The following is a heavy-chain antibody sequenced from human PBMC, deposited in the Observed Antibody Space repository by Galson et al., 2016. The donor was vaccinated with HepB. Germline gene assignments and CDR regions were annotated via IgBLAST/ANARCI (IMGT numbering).Heavy chain of an antibody. CDR3: TKSFSDFFYYNGMDV. CDR2: IYYSGST. CDR1: GGSIRSSY. Sequence: SETLSLTCNVSGGSIRSSYWSWIRQPPGKGPEWIGYIYYSGSTNYNPSLRSRVTISVDTSRNQFSLRLTSVTAADTAVYYCTKSFSDFFYYNGMDVWGQGTTVTVSS. D-gene: IGHD2-21*02. V-gene: IGHV4-59*01. J-gene: IGHJ6*02.